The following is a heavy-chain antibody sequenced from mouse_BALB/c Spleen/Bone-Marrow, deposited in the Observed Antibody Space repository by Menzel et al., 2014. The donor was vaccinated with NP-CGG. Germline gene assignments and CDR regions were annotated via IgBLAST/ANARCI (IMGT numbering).Heavy chain of an antibody. CDR1: GYTFTSYW. Sequence: DLVKPGSSVKLSCKASGYTFTSYWINWIKQRPGQGLEWIGRIAPGSGSTYYNEMFKGKATLTVDTSSSTAYIQLSSLSSEDSAVYFGARETYYYENYAMDYWGQGTSVTGSS. J-gene: IGHJ4*01. CDR3: ARETYYYENYAMDY. CDR2: IAPGSGST. D-gene: IGHD1-1*01. V-gene: IGHV1S41*01.